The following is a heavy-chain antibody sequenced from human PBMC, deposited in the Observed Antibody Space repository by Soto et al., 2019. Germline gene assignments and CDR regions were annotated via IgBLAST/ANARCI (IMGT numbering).Heavy chain of an antibody. D-gene: IGHD4-17*01. Sequence: GSLTLFCAAAGFTFSSYAMNWVRQAPGKGLEWVSTIRTSVGDTYYAASVKGRFTISRDNSKSTVYLHLNSLRAEDTAIYYCAKDPTYDYGYFDSWGQGTLVTVSS. CDR1: GFTFSSYA. J-gene: IGHJ4*02. CDR2: IRTSVGDT. V-gene: IGHV3-23*01. CDR3: AKDPTYDYGYFDS.